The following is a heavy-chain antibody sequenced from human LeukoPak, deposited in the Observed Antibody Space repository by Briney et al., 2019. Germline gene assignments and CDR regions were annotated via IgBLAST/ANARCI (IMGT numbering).Heavy chain of an antibody. Sequence: GASVTVSCKASGYTFTSYAMHWARQAPGQRLEWMGWINAGNGNTKYSQKFQGRVTITRDTSASTAYMELSSLRSEDTAVYYCATSYDSSGFEYFDYWGQGTLVTVSS. J-gene: IGHJ4*02. D-gene: IGHD3-22*01. CDR2: INAGNGNT. V-gene: IGHV1-3*01. CDR1: GYTFTSYA. CDR3: ATSYDSSGFEYFDY.